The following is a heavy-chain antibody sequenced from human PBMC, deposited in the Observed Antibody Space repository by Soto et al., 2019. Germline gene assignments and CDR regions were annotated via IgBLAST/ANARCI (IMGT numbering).Heavy chain of an antibody. Sequence: ASGQVCCEASGYTFTSYGISWVRQAPGQGLERMGWISAYNGNTNYAQKLQGRVTMTTDTSTSTAYMELRSLRSDDTAVYYCARDVARGLSIAAAGTGTYYGMDVWGQGTTVTVSS. D-gene: IGHD6-13*01. CDR2: ISAYNGNT. CDR3: ARDVARGLSIAAAGTGTYYGMDV. V-gene: IGHV1-18*04. J-gene: IGHJ6*02. CDR1: GYTFTSYG.